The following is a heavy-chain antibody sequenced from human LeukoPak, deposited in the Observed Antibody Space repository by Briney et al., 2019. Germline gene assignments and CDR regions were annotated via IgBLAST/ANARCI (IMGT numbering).Heavy chain of an antibody. V-gene: IGHV3-48*03. D-gene: IGHD4-23*01. CDR1: GFTFSSYE. CDR3: AVDYGGKSGAFDI. Sequence: GGSLRLSCSASGFTFSSYEMNWVRQAPGKGLEWVSYISSSGSTIHYADSVKGRFTISRDNAKNSLYLQMNSLRAEDTAVYYCAVDYGGKSGAFDIWGQGTMVTVSS. J-gene: IGHJ3*02. CDR2: ISSSGSTI.